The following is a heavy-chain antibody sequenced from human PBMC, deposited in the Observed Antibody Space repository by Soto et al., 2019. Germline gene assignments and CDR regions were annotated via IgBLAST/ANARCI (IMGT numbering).Heavy chain of an antibody. Sequence: SETLSLTCTGSDGSISGDYWSWIRQPPGKGLEWIGYMYNTGSTVYNPSFKSRVTISVDTSKNQFSLKLNSVTAADTAVYYCARDLWGYCGTDCYPLDVWGQGTTVT. CDR2: MYNTGST. CDR1: DGSISGDY. V-gene: IGHV4-59*01. J-gene: IGHJ6*02. D-gene: IGHD2-21*02. CDR3: ARDLWGYCGTDCYPLDV.